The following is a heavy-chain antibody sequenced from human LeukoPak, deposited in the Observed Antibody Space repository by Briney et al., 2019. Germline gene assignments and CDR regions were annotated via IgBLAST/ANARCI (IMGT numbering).Heavy chain of an antibody. CDR3: TGEDDYGDPQFYYYYGMDV. D-gene: IGHD4-17*01. V-gene: IGHV3-49*04. Sequence: GGSLRLSCTASGFTFGDYAMSWVRQAPGKGLEWVGFIRSKAYGGTTEYAASVKGRFTISRDDSKSIAYLQMNSLKTEDTAVYYCTGEDDYGDPQFYYYYGMDVWGQGTTVTVSS. J-gene: IGHJ6*02. CDR2: IRSKAYGGTT. CDR1: GFTFGDYA.